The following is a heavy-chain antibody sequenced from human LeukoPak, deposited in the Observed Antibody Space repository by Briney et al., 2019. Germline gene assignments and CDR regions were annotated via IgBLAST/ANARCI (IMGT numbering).Heavy chain of an antibody. CDR3: ARIRDGYNDAYDI. CDR2: INPGGGNT. V-gene: IGHV1-46*01. D-gene: IGHD5-24*01. J-gene: IGHJ3*02. CDR1: GYTFTNYY. Sequence: ASVKVSCKASGYTFTNYYIHWVRQAPGQGLEWMGLINPGGGNTNYAQNFQGRVTMTRDTSASTVYMELSSLRSEDTTTYYCARIRDGYNDAYDIWGQGRVVTV.